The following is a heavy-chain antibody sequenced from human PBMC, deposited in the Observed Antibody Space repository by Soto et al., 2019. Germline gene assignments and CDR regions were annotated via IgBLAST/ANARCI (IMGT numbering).Heavy chain of an antibody. CDR2: INWNGGST. D-gene: IGHD1-1*01. V-gene: IGHV3-20*04. CDR1: GFTFDDYA. J-gene: IGHJ4*02. Sequence: GGSLRLSCAASGFTFDDYAMHWVRQAPGKGLEWVSGINWNGGSTGYADSVKGRFTISRDNAKNSLYLQMNSLRAEDTAVYYCAKRANGTYFDYWGQGTLVTVSS. CDR3: AKRANGTYFDY.